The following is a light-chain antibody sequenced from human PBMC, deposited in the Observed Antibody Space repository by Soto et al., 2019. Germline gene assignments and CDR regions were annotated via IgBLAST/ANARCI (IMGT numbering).Light chain of an antibody. J-gene: IGKJ2*01. Sequence: DIQMTQSPSSLSASVRDRVTITCRASQSISSYLNWYQQKPGKAPKLLIYAASSLQSGVPSRFSGSGSETDFTLTISSLQPEDFATYYCQQSYSTPPYTFGQGTKLEIK. CDR1: QSISSY. V-gene: IGKV1-39*01. CDR2: AAS. CDR3: QQSYSTPPYT.